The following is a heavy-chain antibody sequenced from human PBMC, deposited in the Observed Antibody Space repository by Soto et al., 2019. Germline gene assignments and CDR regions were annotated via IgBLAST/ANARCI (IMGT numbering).Heavy chain of an antibody. CDR3: ARLRYYYDSSGSKVYWFDP. V-gene: IGHV1-69*01. CDR1: GGTFSSYA. CDR2: IIPIFGTA. Sequence: QVQLVQSGAEVKKPGSSVKVSCKASGGTFSSYAISWVRQAPGQGLEWMGGIIPIFGTAKYAQKFQGRVTITADESTSTAYMELSSLRSEDTAVYHCARLRYYYDSSGSKVYWFDPWGQGTLVTVSS. J-gene: IGHJ5*02. D-gene: IGHD3-22*01.